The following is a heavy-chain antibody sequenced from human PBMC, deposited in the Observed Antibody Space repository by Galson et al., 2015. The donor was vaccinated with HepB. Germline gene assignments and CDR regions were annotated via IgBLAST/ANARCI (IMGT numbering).Heavy chain of an antibody. Sequence: SLRLSCAASGFTFSSYAMSWVRQAPGKELEWVSGISGSGGSTYYADSAKGRFTISRDNSKNTLYLQMNSLRVEDTAVYYCAKAGGYDFWSGYPINYWGQGTLVTVSS. CDR1: GFTFSSYA. V-gene: IGHV3-23*01. D-gene: IGHD3-3*01. CDR2: ISGSGGST. J-gene: IGHJ4*02. CDR3: AKAGGYDFWSGYPINY.